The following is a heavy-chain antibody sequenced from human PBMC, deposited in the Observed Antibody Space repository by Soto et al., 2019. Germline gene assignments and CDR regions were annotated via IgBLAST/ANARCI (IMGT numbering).Heavy chain of an antibody. CDR1: GGTFSSYS. D-gene: IGHD1-26*01. V-gene: IGHV1-69*01. J-gene: IGHJ4*02. Sequence: QVQLVQSGAEVTKPGSSVKVSCKASGGTFSSYSFTWVRQAPGQGLEWLGEIIPIFGTANYAQKFQGRVTITADESTSTAYMELSSLRSEDIAVYYSARDGGSLSGEIDYWGQGTLVTVSS. CDR3: ARDGGSLSGEIDY. CDR2: IIPIFGTA.